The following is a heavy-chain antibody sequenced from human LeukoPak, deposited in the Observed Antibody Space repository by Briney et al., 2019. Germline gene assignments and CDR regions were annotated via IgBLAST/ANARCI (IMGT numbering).Heavy chain of an antibody. D-gene: IGHD6-13*01. CDR1: GFPFRNYA. CDR2: ISGSGGGT. V-gene: IGHV3-23*01. J-gene: IGHJ6*02. CDR3: AKEVRDPYSSSWYLMNYYYGMDV. Sequence: GGSLRLSCAASGFPFRNYAMDWVRQAPGKGLEWISVISGSGGGTYYADSVKGRFTISKDNSKNMLYLQMNSLRAEDTAVYYCAKEVRDPYSSSWYLMNYYYGMDVWGQGTTVTVSS.